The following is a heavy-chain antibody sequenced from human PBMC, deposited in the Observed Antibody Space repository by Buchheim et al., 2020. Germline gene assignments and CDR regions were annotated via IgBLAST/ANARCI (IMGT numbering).Heavy chain of an antibody. Sequence: QARLVQSGSELKDVGASVRLSCKASGYTFSSYGISWLRQVAGQGPEWMAWVSGLDGKPEYSKEAQGKVIATTDRSTSTAYLEVKNLTPDDTAVYYCARDVASCSGDCLFYFDPWGQGT. V-gene: IGHV1-18*01. J-gene: IGHJ4*02. D-gene: IGHD2-21*02. CDR3: ARDVASCSGDCLFYFDP. CDR1: GYTFSSYG. CDR2: VSGLDGKP.